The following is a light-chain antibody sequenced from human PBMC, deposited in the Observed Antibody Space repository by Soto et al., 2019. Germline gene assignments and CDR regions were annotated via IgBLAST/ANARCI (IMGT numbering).Light chain of an antibody. V-gene: IGLV1-44*01. CDR1: SSNIGRYS. CDR3: AVWDDSLNGVL. Sequence: QSVLTQPPSASGTPGQRGTISCSGSSSNIGRYSVNWYRQLPGTAPKLLSHSDNRRPSGVPDGFSGSKSGTSASLAISGLQSDDEAEYYCAVWDDSLNGVLFGGGTQLTVL. CDR2: SDN. J-gene: IGLJ2*01.